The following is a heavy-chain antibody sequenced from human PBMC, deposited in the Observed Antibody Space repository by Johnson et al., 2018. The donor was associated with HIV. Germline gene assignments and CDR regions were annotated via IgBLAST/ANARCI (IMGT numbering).Heavy chain of an antibody. D-gene: IGHD6-13*01. CDR1: GFTFSDYY. CDR3: ARDTTSGLDGSSWDGAFHI. CDR2: ISSSVSTI. J-gene: IGHJ3*02. Sequence: QVHLVESGGGLVKPGGSLRLSCAASGFTFSDYYMSWIRQAPGKGLEWVSYISSSVSTIYYADSVKGRFTISRDNAKNSLYLQMNSLRAEDTAVYYCARDTTSGLDGSSWDGAFHIWGRGTLVTVSS. V-gene: IGHV3-11*04.